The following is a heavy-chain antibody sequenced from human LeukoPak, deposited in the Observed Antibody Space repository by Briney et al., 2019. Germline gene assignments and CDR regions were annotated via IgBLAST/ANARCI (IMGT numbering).Heavy chain of an antibody. J-gene: IGHJ4*02. CDR2: ISYDGSNK. D-gene: IGHD2-21*01. CDR3: AKAHGGDWDYFDY. CDR1: GFTFSSYA. V-gene: IGHV3-30-3*01. Sequence: GGSLRLSCAASGFTFSSYAMHWVRQAPGKGLEWVAVISYDGSNKYYADSVKGRFTISRDNSKNTLYLQMNSLRAEDTAVYYCAKAHGGDWDYFDYWGQGTLVTVSS.